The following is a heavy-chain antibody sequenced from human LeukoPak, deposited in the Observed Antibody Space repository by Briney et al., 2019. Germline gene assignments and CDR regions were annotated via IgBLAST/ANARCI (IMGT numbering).Heavy chain of an antibody. CDR3: TREGITAAADY. V-gene: IGHV3-7*01. Sequence: GGSLRLSCAASGFSFSSYWMSWVRQAPGKGLEWVANIKQDGSEKYYVDSVKGRFTISRDNAKNSLYLQLNSLRAEDTAVYYCTREGITAAADYWGQGTLVTVSS. D-gene: IGHD6-13*01. CDR1: GFSFSSYW. J-gene: IGHJ4*02. CDR2: IKQDGSEK.